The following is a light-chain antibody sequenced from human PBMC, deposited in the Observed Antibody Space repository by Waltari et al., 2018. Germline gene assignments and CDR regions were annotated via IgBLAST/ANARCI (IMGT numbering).Light chain of an antibody. CDR3: QHYGRSPPNT. CDR2: GVS. J-gene: IGKJ4*01. CDR1: QSLRNNY. Sequence: EFVLTQSPGILSLSPGERVTLSCRASQSLRNNYLAWFQQKPGQAPRLLISGVSSRATGIPDMFSGSGSGTDFTLTISRLEPEDFAVYYCQHYGRSPPNTFGGGTKVEIK. V-gene: IGKV3-20*01.